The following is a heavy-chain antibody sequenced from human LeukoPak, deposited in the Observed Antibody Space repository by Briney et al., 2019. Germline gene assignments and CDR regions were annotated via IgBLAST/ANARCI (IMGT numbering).Heavy chain of an antibody. CDR1: GFTFSSYS. D-gene: IGHD6-13*01. CDR2: ISSSSSYI. J-gene: IGHJ3*02. Sequence: PGGSLRLSCAASGFTFSSYSMNWVRQAPGKGLELVSSISSSSSYIYYADSVKGRFTISRDNAKNSLYLQMNSLRAEDTAVYYCARALLWYGDAFDIWGRGTMVTVSS. V-gene: IGHV3-21*01. CDR3: ARALLWYGDAFDI.